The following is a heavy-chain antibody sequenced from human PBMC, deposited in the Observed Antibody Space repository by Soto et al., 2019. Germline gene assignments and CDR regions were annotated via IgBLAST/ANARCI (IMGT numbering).Heavy chain of an antibody. CDR1: GFIFRTHA. V-gene: IGHV3-23*01. CDR2: ISGSADTT. Sequence: PGGSLRLSCAASGFIFRTHAMSWLRQAPGKGLEWVSVISGSADTTYYADSVKGRFTISRDNSKDTLSLQMNSLRAEDTALYYCARDSGKYYDIPVAFDPWGQGTMVTVSS. D-gene: IGHD3-9*01. CDR3: ARDSGKYYDIPVAFDP. J-gene: IGHJ3*01.